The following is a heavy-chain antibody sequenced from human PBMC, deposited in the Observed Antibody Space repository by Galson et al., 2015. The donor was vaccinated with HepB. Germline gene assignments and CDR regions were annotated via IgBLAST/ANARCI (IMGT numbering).Heavy chain of an antibody. V-gene: IGHV3-23*01. CDR1: GFTFSSYA. J-gene: IGHJ4*02. CDR3: AKPLGAPYYFDY. D-gene: IGHD1-26*01. Sequence: SLRLSCAASGFTFSSYAMSWVRQAPGKGLEWVSAISGSGGSTYYADSVKGRFTISRDNSKNTLYLQMNSLRAEDTAVYYCAKPLGAPYYFDYWGQGTLVTVSS. CDR2: ISGSGGST.